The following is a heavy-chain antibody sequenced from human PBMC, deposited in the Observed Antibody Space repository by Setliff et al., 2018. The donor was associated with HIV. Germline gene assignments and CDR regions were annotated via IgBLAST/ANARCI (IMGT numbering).Heavy chain of an antibody. D-gene: IGHD3-10*01. Sequence: SETLSLTCTVSGGSISSHYWSWIRQPPGKGLEWIGYIHYSGSSNYNPSLKSRASISVDKSKNRFSLQLTQMAAADTAVYYCARHRRPLGNYRDAVDIWGQGTMVTVSS. V-gene: IGHV4-59*08. CDR1: GGSISSHY. J-gene: IGHJ3*02. CDR2: IHYSGSS. CDR3: ARHRRPLGNYRDAVDI.